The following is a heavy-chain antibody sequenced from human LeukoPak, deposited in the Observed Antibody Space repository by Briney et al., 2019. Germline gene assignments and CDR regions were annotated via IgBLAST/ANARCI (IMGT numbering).Heavy chain of an antibody. V-gene: IGHV3-74*01. J-gene: IGHJ5*02. CDR1: GFTFGTYW. Sequence: GGSLRLSCGASGFTFGTYWMHWVRQAPGKGLVWVSRINSDGTSASYVDSVEGRFTISRDNAKNTLYLQMNSLRAEDTAVYYCARDRSPGWFGPWGQGTLVTVSS. CDR2: INSDGTSA. CDR3: ARDRSPGWFGP.